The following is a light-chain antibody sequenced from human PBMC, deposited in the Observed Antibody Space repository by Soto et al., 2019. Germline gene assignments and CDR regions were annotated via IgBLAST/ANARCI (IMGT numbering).Light chain of an antibody. CDR1: SSDVGFYNS. CDR3: STFTYSTSYV. Sequence: QSALTQPASVSGSPGQSIAISCTGTSSDVGFYNSVSWYQQYPGKAAKLMIPDVNNRPSGISDRFSGSKSGNTADLTISGLQAEDEADYYCSTFTYSTSYVFGTGTKLTVL. V-gene: IGLV2-14*03. J-gene: IGLJ1*01. CDR2: DVN.